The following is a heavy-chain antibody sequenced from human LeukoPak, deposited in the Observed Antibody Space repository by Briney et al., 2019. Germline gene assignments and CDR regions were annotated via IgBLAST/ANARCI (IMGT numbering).Heavy chain of an antibody. CDR3: ARARTVSYYGDFDY. Sequence: SSETLSLTCAVYGGSFSGYYWSWIRQPPGKGLEWIGEINHSGSTNYNPSLKSRVTISVDTSKNQFSLKLSSVTAADTAVYYCARARTVSYYGDFDYWGQGTLVTVSS. V-gene: IGHV4-34*01. D-gene: IGHD3-10*01. J-gene: IGHJ4*02. CDR2: INHSGST. CDR1: GGSFSGYY.